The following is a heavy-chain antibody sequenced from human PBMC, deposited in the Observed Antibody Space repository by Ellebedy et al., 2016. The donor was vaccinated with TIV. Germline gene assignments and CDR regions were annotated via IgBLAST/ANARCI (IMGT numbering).Heavy chain of an antibody. CDR2: IKEDGSEK. CDR3: AGIAVAGFGSAFDI. D-gene: IGHD6-19*01. J-gene: IGHJ3*02. V-gene: IGHV3-7*04. CDR1: GFTFSSYW. Sequence: GGSLRLSCAASGFTFSSYWMTWVRQAPGKGLEWVANIKEDGSEKYYVDSVKGRFTISRDNAKNSLYLQMNSLRAEDTAVYYCAGIAVAGFGSAFDIWGQGTMVTVSS.